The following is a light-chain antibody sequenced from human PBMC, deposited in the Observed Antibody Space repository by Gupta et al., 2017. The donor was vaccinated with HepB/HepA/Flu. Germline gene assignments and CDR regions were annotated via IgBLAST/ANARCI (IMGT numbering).Light chain of an antibody. J-gene: IGKJ1*01. Sequence: DIQMTQSPSSLSASVEDRVTITFRASQSISSYLNWYQQKPGKAPKLLIYAASSLQSGVPSRFSGSGSGTDFTLTISSLQPEDFATYYCQQSYRTPPRTFGQGTKVEIK. CDR3: QQSYRTPPRT. V-gene: IGKV1-39*01. CDR1: QSISSY. CDR2: AAS.